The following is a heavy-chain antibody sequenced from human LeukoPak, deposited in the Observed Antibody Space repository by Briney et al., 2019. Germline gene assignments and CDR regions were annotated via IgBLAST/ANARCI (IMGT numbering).Heavy chain of an antibody. CDR2: IKQDGSEK. CDR3: ARFITVVTAGAFDI. D-gene: IGHD2-21*02. Sequence: VGSLRLSCAASGFTFSSYWMSWVRQPPGKGLEWVANIKQDGSEKYFADSVKGRFTTSRDNAKNSLYLQMNSLRAGDTAVYYCARFITVVTAGAFDIWGQGTMVTVSS. CDR1: GFTFSSYW. V-gene: IGHV3-7*05. J-gene: IGHJ3*02.